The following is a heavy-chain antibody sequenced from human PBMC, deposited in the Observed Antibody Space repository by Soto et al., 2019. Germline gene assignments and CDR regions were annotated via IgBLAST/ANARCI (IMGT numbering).Heavy chain of an antibody. D-gene: IGHD2-2*01. V-gene: IGHV4-34*01. J-gene: IGHJ4*02. CDR2: INHSGST. CDR1: GGSFSGYY. Sequence: ETLSLTCAVYGGSFSGYYWSWIRQPPGKGLECIGEINHSGSTNYNPSLKSRVTISVDTSKNQFSLKLSSVTAADTAVYYCARGGPFLGYCSSTSCYGRFDYWGQGTLVTVSS. CDR3: ARGGPFLGYCSSTSCYGRFDY.